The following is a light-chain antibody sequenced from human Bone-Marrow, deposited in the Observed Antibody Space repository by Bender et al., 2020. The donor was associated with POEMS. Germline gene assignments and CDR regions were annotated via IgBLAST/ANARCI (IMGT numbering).Light chain of an antibody. J-gene: IGLJ1*01. CDR2: EVT. Sequence: QSALTQPPSASGSPGQSVTISCIGSSSDIGGYNYVSWYQQHPGKAPKLLIYEVTKRPSGVPDRFSGSKSGNTASLTVSGLQSEDEADYYCCTYVGSDTYVFGTGTTVTVL. CDR3: CTYVGSDTYV. CDR1: SSDIGGYNY. V-gene: IGLV2-8*01.